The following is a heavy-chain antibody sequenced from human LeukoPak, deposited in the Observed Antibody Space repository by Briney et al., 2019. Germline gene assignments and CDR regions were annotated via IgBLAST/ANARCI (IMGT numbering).Heavy chain of an antibody. CDR3: ARVRGGYYYDSSGEYFDY. Sequence: SETLSLTCTVSGGSISSYYWSWIRQPAGKGLEWIGRIYTSGSTNYNPSLKSRVTMSVDTSKNQFSLRLSSVTAADTAVYYCARVRGGYYYDSSGEYFDYWGQGTLVTVSS. J-gene: IGHJ4*02. V-gene: IGHV4-4*07. CDR1: GGSISSYY. D-gene: IGHD3-22*01. CDR2: IYTSGST.